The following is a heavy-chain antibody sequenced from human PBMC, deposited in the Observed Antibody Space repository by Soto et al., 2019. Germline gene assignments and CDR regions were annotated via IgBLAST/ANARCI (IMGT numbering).Heavy chain of an antibody. V-gene: IGHV3-64*04. D-gene: IGHD3-3*01. CDR2: ISSNGSST. Sequence: GGSLRLSCSSSGFTFSSYAMHSIRQAPGKGLEYVSAISSNGSSTYYADSEKGRVTISRDNLNNTLHLQLNILTVENSVLYYCAKDYDFWSGHRWGKGTTVTVSS. CDR1: GFTFSSYA. CDR3: AKDYDFWSGHR. J-gene: IGHJ6*04.